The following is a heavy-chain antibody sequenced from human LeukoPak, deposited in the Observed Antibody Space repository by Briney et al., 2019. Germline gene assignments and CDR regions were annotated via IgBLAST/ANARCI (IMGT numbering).Heavy chain of an antibody. CDR2: IYYSGTT. CDR3: ARQADDSSSSLVYFDY. V-gene: IGHV4-59*08. J-gene: IGHJ4*02. D-gene: IGHD6-6*01. CDR1: VGSISSHY. Sequence: PSETLSLTCAVSVGSISSHYCSSIRQPPGKGLEWIGFIYYSGTTKYNPSIKSRVTISADTSKNQFSLKLSSVTAADTAVYYCARQADDSSSSLVYFDYWGQGTLVTVSS.